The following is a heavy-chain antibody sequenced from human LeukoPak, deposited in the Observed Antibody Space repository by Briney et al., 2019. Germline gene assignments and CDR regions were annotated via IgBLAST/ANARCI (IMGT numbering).Heavy chain of an antibody. CDR1: GFTFSSYW. CDR2: INSDGSSI. CDR3: AITVTGGIDY. D-gene: IGHD4-17*01. V-gene: IGHV3-74*01. Sequence: GGSLRLSCVASGFTFSSYWMHWVRQAPGKGLVWVSRINSDGSSISYADSVKGRFTISRDNAKNTLYLQMNSLRAEDTAVYHCAITVTGGIDYWGQGTLVTVSS. J-gene: IGHJ4*02.